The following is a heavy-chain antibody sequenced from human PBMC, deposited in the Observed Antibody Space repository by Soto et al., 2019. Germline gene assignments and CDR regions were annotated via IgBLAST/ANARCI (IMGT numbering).Heavy chain of an antibody. CDR2: IYYSGST. Sequence: SETLSLTCTVSGGSFTSYYWSWIRQPPGKGLEWIGYIYYSGSTNYNPSLKSRVTISVDTSKTQFSLKLTSVTAADTAVYYCARRYGKNAFDIWGQGTMVTVSS. D-gene: IGHD5-18*01. J-gene: IGHJ3*02. V-gene: IGHV4-59*01. CDR1: GGSFTSYY. CDR3: ARRYGKNAFDI.